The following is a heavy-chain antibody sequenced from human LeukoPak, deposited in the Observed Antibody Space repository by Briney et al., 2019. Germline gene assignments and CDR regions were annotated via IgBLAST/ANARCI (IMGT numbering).Heavy chain of an antibody. Sequence: AGGSLRLSCEASGFTFSSYWMHWVRQAPGKGLVWVSRVSSNGGYTNYADSVKGRFTISRDNARNTLYLQMNSLRAEVTAVYYCSRAQGSFHVLYLDRWGQGNLVTGSS. CDR2: VSSNGGYT. CDR3: SRAQGSFHVLYLDR. J-gene: IGHJ4*01. V-gene: IGHV3-74*01. CDR1: GFTFSSYW. D-gene: IGHD2-2*02.